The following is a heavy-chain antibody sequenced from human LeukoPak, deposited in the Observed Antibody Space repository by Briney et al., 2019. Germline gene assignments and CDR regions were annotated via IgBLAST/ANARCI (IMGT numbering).Heavy chain of an antibody. D-gene: IGHD2-2*01. J-gene: IGHJ4*02. CDR2: ISYDGTNE. V-gene: IGHV3-30*18. CDR1: GFTFNNYG. Sequence: GGSLRLSCAASGFTFNNYGMRWVRQAPGKGLEWVAIISYDGTNEYYADSVKGRFTISRDNSKNTLYLQMNSLRAEDAATYYCAKAYCSSSSCYPTYWGQGTLVTVSS. CDR3: AKAYCSSSSCYPTY.